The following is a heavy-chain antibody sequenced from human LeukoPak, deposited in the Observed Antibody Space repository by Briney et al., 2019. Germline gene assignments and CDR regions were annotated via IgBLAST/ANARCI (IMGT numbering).Heavy chain of an antibody. D-gene: IGHD3-22*01. Sequence: GGSLRLSCAASGFNFDDYVMSWVRQAPGKGLEWVSGINWNGGSRGYADSVKGRCTISRDGSKNTLYLQMNSLRVEDTAVYYCARGLFLSGYLDAFDIWGQGTVVTVSS. J-gene: IGHJ3*02. CDR3: ARGLFLSGYLDAFDI. CDR2: INWNGGSR. CDR1: GFNFDDYV. V-gene: IGHV3-20*04.